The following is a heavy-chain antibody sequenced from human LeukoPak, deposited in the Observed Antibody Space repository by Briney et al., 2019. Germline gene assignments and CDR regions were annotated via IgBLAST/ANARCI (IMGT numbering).Heavy chain of an antibody. CDR2: ISGSGGST. Sequence: GGSLRLSCAASGFTFSSYAMSWVRQAPGKGLEWVSAISGSGGSTYYADSVKGRFTISRDNSKNTLYLQMNSLRAEDTAVYYCARPRGGSSGYYLDYWGQGTLVTVSS. CDR1: GFTFSSYA. D-gene: IGHD3-22*01. J-gene: IGHJ4*02. V-gene: IGHV3-23*01. CDR3: ARPRGGSSGYYLDY.